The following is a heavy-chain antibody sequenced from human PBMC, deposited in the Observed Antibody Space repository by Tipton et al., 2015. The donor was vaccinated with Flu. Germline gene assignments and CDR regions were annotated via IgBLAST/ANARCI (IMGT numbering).Heavy chain of an antibody. V-gene: IGHV4-4*07. J-gene: IGHJ4*02. CDR3: ARRLSGSGFDY. D-gene: IGHD6-19*01. CDR1: GGSISSYY. CDR2: SYTSGST. Sequence: TLSLTCTVSGGSISSYYWSWIRQPAGKGLEWIGRSYTSGSTNYNPALKSRVTISVDTPKNRFSLKLSSVTAADTAVYYCARRLSGSGFDYWGQGTLVTVSS.